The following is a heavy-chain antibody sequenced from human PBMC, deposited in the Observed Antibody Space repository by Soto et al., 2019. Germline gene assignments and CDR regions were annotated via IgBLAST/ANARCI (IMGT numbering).Heavy chain of an antibody. D-gene: IGHD2-15*01. CDR1: GYTFTSYG. Sequence: ASVKVSCKASGYTFTSYGISWVRQAPGQGLEWMGWISAYNGNTNYAQKLQGRVTMTTDTSTSTAYMELRSLRSDDTAVYYCANSIVYCSRGSCYIDIWGQGTMVTVSS. CDR3: ANSIVYCSRGSCYIDI. V-gene: IGHV1-18*01. CDR2: ISAYNGNT. J-gene: IGHJ3*02.